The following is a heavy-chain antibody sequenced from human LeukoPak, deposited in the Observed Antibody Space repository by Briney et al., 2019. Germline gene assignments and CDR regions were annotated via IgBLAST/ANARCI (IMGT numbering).Heavy chain of an antibody. J-gene: IGHJ3*02. CDR3: AREADCSGGSCYRGAFDI. CDR1: GFTFSQYA. D-gene: IGHD2-15*01. V-gene: IGHV3-33*01. CDR2: IWYDGSND. Sequence: TGGSLRLSCAASGFTFSQYAMHWVRQAPGKGLEWVAAIWYDGSNDYYADSVKGRFTISRDNSKNTLSLRMNSLRAEDTAVYYCAREADCSGGSCYRGAFDIWGQGTMVTVSS.